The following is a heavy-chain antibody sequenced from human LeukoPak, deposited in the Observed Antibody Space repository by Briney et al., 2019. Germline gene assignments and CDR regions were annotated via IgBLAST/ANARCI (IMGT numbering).Heavy chain of an antibody. D-gene: IGHD6-19*01. J-gene: IGHJ4*02. V-gene: IGHV1-69*13. CDR3: ARSPIAVAGIFDY. CDR2: IIPTFGTA. CDR1: GGTFISYA. Sequence: ASVKVSCKASGGTFISYAISWVRQAPGQGLEWMGGIIPTFGTANYARKFQGRVTITADESTSTAYMELSSLRSEDTAVYYCARSPIAVAGIFDYWGQGTLVTVSS.